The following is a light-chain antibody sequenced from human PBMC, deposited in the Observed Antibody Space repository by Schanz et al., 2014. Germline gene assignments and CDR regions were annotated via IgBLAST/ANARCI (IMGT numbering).Light chain of an antibody. CDR3: QQYNNWPRT. Sequence: EIVMTQSPATLSVSPGERVTLSCRASQSVSSNLAWYQQRPGQAPRLLIYGASTRATGVAARISGGGSGTEFTLTISSLQSEDFAVYYCQQYNNWPRTFGQGTKVEIK. CDR1: QSVSSN. J-gene: IGKJ1*01. V-gene: IGKV3-15*01. CDR2: GAS.